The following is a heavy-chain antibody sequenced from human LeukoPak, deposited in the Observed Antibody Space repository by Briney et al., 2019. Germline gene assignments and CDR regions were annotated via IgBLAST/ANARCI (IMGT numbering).Heavy chain of an antibody. CDR2: IYSGGTT. J-gene: IGHJ6*03. CDR3: ARERSSTSNYYYYYYYMDV. D-gene: IGHD2-2*01. V-gene: IGHV3-66*02. CDR1: GFTVSSNY. Sequence: TGGSLRLSCAASGFTVSSNYMTWVRQAPGKGLEWVSVIYSGGTTYSADSVKGRFTMSRDSSKNTLYLQMNSLRAEDTAVYYCARERSSTSNYYYYYYYMDVWGKGTTVTVSS.